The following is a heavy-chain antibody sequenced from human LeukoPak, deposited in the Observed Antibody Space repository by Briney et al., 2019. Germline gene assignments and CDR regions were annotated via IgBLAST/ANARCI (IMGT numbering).Heavy chain of an antibody. CDR3: AKVHYDSSGLDY. D-gene: IGHD3-22*01. V-gene: IGHV3-23*01. J-gene: IGHJ4*02. CDR2: ISGSGGST. Sequence: PGGSLRLSCAASGFTFSSYGMSWVRQAPGKGLEWVSAISGSGGSTYYADSVKGRFTISRDNSKNTLYLQMNSLRAEDTAVYYCAKVHYDSSGLDYWGQGTLVTVSS. CDR1: GFTFSSYG.